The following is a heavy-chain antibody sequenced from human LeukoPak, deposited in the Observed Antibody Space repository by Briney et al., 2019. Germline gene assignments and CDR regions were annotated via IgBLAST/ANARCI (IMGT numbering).Heavy chain of an antibody. CDR3: ARHGAMTGNFQH. Sequence: SETLSLTCTVSGGSISSGSYYWGWIRQPPGKGLVWIGSIYYSGSTYYNPSLKSRVTISVDTSNNQFSLKLSSVTAADMAVYYCARHGAMTGNFQHWGQGTLVTVSS. CDR2: IYYSGST. V-gene: IGHV4-39*01. CDR1: GGSISSGSYY. D-gene: IGHD3-9*01. J-gene: IGHJ1*01.